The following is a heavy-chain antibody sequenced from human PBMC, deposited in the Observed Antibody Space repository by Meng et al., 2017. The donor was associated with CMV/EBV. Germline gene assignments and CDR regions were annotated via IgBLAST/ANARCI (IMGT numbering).Heavy chain of an antibody. D-gene: IGHD6-6*01. Sequence: GGSLRLSCAASGFTVSSNYMSWVRQAPGKGLVWVSRINSDGSSTSYADSVKGRFTISRDNAKNTLYLQMNSLRAEDTAVYYCARSIAARQRWFDPWGQGTLVTVSS. CDR2: INSDGSST. J-gene: IGHJ5*02. CDR1: GFTVSSNY. V-gene: IGHV3-74*01. CDR3: ARSIAARQRWFDP.